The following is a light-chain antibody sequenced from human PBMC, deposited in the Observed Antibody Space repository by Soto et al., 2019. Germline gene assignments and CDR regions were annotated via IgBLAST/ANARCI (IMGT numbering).Light chain of an antibody. CDR1: SSDVGGYNY. J-gene: IGLJ1*01. V-gene: IGLV2-11*01. CDR2: DVS. Sequence: QSALTQPRSVSGSPGQSVTISCTGTSSDVGGYNYVSWYQQHPGKAPKLMIYDVSKRPSGVPDRFSGSKSGNTASLTISGLQAEDEADYYCCSYAGSYTFYVFGTGPKVTVL. CDR3: CSYAGSYTFYV.